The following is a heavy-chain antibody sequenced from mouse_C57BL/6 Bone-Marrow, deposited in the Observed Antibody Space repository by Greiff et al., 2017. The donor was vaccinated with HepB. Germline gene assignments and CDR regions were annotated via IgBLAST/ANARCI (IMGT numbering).Heavy chain of an antibody. J-gene: IGHJ1*03. D-gene: IGHD1-1*01. CDR1: GYTFTDYY. CDR2: IYPGSGNT. Sequence: VQLQQSGAELVRPGASVKLSCKASGYTFTDYYINWVKQRPGQGLEWIARIYPGSGNTYYNEKFKGKATLTAEKSSSTAYMQLSSLTSEDSAVYFCARQGYYYGSSSNWYFDVWGTGTTVTVSS. CDR3: ARQGYYYGSSSNWYFDV. V-gene: IGHV1-76*01.